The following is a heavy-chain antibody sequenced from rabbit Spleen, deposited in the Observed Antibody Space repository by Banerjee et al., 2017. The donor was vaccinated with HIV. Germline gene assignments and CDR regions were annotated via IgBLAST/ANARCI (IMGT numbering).Heavy chain of an antibody. CDR1: GFDLSSSYY. CDR3: ARSASGAYRLAL. CDR2: IYTGSSGNT. V-gene: IGHV1S45*01. Sequence: QEQLEESGGGLVKPEGSLTLTCKASGFDLSSSYYMCWVRQAPGKGLEWIACIYTGSSGNTYYASWAKGRFTISKTSSTTVTLQMTSLTAADTATYFCARSASGAYRLALWGPGTLVTVS. D-gene: IGHD1-1*01. J-gene: IGHJ6*01.